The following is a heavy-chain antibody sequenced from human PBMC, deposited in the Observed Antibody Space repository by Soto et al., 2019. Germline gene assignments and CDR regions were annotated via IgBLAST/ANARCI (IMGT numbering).Heavy chain of an antibody. CDR1: GGSVSSGSYY. J-gene: IGHJ4*02. CDR3: ARGQPVDYYFAY. D-gene: IGHD6-6*01. Sequence: SETLSLTCTVSGGSVSSGSYYWSWIRQPPGKGLEWIGYIYYSGSTNYNPSLKSRVTISVDTSKNQFSLKLSSVTAADTAVYYCARGQPVDYYFAYWGQGTLVTVSS. CDR2: IYYSGST. V-gene: IGHV4-61*01.